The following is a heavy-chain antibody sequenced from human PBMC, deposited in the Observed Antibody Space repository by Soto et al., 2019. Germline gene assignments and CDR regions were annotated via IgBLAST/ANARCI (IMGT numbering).Heavy chain of an antibody. CDR2: ISYDGSNK. V-gene: IGHV3-30*18. CDR3: AKDLGGYCSGGSCFIYYYYYMDV. D-gene: IGHD2-15*01. CDR1: GFTFSSYS. J-gene: IGHJ6*03. Sequence: SLRLSCAASGFTFSSYSMNWVRQAPGKGLEWVSYISYDGSNKYYADSVKGRFTISRDNSKNTLYLQMNSLRAEDTAVYYCAKDLGGYCSGGSCFIYYYYYMDVWGKGTTVTVSS.